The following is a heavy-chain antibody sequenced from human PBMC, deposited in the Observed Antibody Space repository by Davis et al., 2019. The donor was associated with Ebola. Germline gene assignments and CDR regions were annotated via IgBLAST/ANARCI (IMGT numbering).Heavy chain of an antibody. J-gene: IGHJ4*02. CDR1: GGSISSSSYY. CDR3: ARHNLGYYYDSSGYYNRPYYFDY. CDR2: IYYSGST. D-gene: IGHD3-22*01. Sequence: MPSETLSLTCTVSGGSISSSSYYWGWIRQPPGKGLEWIGSIYYSGSTYYNPSLKSRVTISVDTSKNQFSLNLSSVTAADTAVYYCARHNLGYYYDSSGYYNRPYYFDYWGQGTLVTVSS. V-gene: IGHV4-39*01.